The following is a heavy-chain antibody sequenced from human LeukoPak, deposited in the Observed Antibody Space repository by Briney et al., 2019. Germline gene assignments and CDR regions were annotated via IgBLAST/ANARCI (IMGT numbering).Heavy chain of an antibody. D-gene: IGHD3-22*01. V-gene: IGHV3-23*01. J-gene: IGHJ4*02. CDR2: ISGSGGST. Sequence: GGSLRLSCAASGFTFSTYSMSWVRQAPGKGLEWVSAISGSGGSTYYADSVKGRFTISRDNSKNTLYLQMNSLRAEDTAVYYCAKVDYDSSGPEFDYWGQGTLVTVSS. CDR1: GFTFSTYS. CDR3: AKVDYDSSGPEFDY.